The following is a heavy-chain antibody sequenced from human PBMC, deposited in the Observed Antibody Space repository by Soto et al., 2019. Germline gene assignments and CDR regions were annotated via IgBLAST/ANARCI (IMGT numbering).Heavy chain of an antibody. CDR3: TTRESTYYDFWSGPHPIDY. CDR2: ISGSGGST. Sequence: GGSLRLSCAASGFTFSSYAMSWVRQAPGKGLEWVSAISGSGGSTYYADSVKGRFTISRDNSKNTLYLQMNSLKTEDTAVYYYTTRESTYYDFWSGPHPIDYWGQGTLVTVSS. V-gene: IGHV3-23*01. J-gene: IGHJ4*02. D-gene: IGHD3-3*01. CDR1: GFTFSSYA.